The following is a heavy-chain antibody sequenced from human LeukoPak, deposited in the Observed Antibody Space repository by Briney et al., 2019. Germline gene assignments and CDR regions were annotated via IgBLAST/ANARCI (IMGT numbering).Heavy chain of an antibody. V-gene: IGHV7-4-1*02. J-gene: IGHJ1*01. CDR1: GYSFTDYY. Sequence: ASVRVSCKASGYSFTDYYIHWVRQAPGQGREWMGWINTNTGNPTYAQGFTGRFVFSLDTSVSTAYLQISSQKAEDTAVYYCVDAEHFQHWGQGTLVTVSS. CDR2: INTNTGNP. CDR3: VDAEHFQH.